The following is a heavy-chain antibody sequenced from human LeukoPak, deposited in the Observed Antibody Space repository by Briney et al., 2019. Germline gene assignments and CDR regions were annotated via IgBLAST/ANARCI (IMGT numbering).Heavy chain of an antibody. CDR1: GFSFSAYA. Sequence: GRSLRLSCSASGFSFSAYAMHWVRQAPGRGLEYVSAIGPSGTSTYFADSVKGRFAISRDNSKNTVYLQMSSLRTEDTAVYFCTGPTTGYYSYWGQGTLVTVSS. J-gene: IGHJ4*02. CDR3: TGPTTGYYSY. CDR2: IGPSGTST. V-gene: IGHV3-64D*06. D-gene: IGHD3-9*01.